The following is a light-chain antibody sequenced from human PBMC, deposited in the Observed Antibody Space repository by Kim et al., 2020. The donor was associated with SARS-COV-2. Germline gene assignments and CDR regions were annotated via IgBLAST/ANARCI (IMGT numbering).Light chain of an antibody. CDR2: SGS. V-gene: IGKV3-20*01. CDR3: PHYRTAPPYT. J-gene: IGKJ2*01. Sequence: ETALVSVTASPSGCSNCFAWSQQKPGQAPKLLIYSGSSRATGVPERFSGSGSGTEFILSISRLEPQDFAMYYCPHYRTAPPYTFGQGTKLEI. CDR1: PSGCSNC.